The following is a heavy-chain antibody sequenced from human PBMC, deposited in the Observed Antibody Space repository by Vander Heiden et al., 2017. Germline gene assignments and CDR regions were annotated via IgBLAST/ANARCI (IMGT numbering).Heavy chain of an antibody. CDR2: DGSDT. D-gene: IGHD4-17*01. Sequence: AHRVEAGGGLVQLGVSLSLSCVGSESTLSNSWMHWVRQAPGKGLVWVSRDGSDTTYADSVRGRFTISRDNAKNPLYLQMNSLRAEETGVYYCARGTDYGGRGRGAFDIWGQGTRVTVSS. J-gene: IGHJ3*02. CDR1: ESTLSNSW. CDR3: ARGTDYGGRGRGAFDI. V-gene: IGHV3-74*03.